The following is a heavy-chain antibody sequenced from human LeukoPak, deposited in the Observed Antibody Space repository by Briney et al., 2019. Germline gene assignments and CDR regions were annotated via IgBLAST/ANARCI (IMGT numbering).Heavy chain of an antibody. V-gene: IGHV1-46*01. Sequence: GASVKVSCKASGYTFTSYYMHWVRQAPGQGLEWMGIINPSGGSTSYAQKFQGRVTMTRDTSTSTVYMELSSLRSEDTAVYYCAKDPQYLAVPRGMDVWGQGTTVTVSS. CDR1: GYTFTSYY. CDR2: INPSGGST. J-gene: IGHJ6*02. CDR3: AKDPQYLAVPRGMDV. D-gene: IGHD6-19*01.